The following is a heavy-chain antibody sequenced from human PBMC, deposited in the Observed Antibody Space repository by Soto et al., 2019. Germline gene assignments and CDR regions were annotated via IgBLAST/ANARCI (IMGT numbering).Heavy chain of an antibody. D-gene: IGHD2-15*01. CDR2: ISYDGTKE. Sequence: QVQLVESGGGVVQPGRSLRLSCAASGFTFSSYAMYWVRQAPGKGLEWVAVISYDGTKEYYADSVKGRFTSSRDNSKNTLYLQLKGLRAEDTAVFYGAKGGGHCSGGSCCPDYWGQGTLVTVSS. J-gene: IGHJ4*02. CDR3: AKGGGHCSGGSCCPDY. V-gene: IGHV3-30*18. CDR1: GFTFSSYA.